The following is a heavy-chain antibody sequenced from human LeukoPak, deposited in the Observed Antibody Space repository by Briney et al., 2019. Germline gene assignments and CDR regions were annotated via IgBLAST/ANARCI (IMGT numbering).Heavy chain of an antibody. Sequence: GASVKVSCKASGYTFTSYYMHWVRQAPGQGLEWMGIINPSGGSTSYAQKFQGRVTMTRDTSISTAYMELSRLRSDDTAVYYCARGNEWELRELDYWGQGTLVTVSS. CDR1: GYTFTSYY. V-gene: IGHV1-46*01. CDR2: INPSGGST. D-gene: IGHD1-26*01. J-gene: IGHJ4*02. CDR3: ARGNEWELRELDY.